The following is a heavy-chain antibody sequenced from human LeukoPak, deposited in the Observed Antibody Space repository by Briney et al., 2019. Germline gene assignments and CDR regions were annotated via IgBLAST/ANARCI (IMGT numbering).Heavy chain of an antibody. CDR1: GGSISNYY. CDR3: ARGTTPGYSGHGGALDAFDI. V-gene: IGHV4-34*01. J-gene: IGHJ3*02. CDR2: INHNGST. Sequence: PSETLSLTCTVFGGSISNYYWSWIRQPPGKGLEWIGEINHNGSTNYNPSLKSRVTISVDTSKNQISLKLSSVTAADTAVYYCARGTTPGYSGHGGALDAFDIWGQGTMVTVSS. D-gene: IGHD5-12*01.